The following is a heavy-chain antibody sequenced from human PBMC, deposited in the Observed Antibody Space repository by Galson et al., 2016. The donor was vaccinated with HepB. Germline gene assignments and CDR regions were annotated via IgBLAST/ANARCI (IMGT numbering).Heavy chain of an antibody. CDR1: GFTFSSYG. V-gene: IGHV3-30*18. CDR3: AKSPHSRGWGHVDP. D-gene: IGHD6-19*01. Sequence: SLRLSCAVSGFTFSSYGIHWVRQAPGKGLEWVAVISYDGSNKYYADSVKGRFTISRDNSKNTLYLQMNSLRAEDTAMYYCAKSPHSRGWGHVDPWGQGTLVIVSS. J-gene: IGHJ5*02. CDR2: ISYDGSNK.